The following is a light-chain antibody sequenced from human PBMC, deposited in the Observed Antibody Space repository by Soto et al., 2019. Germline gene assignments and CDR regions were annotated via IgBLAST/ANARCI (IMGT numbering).Light chain of an antibody. CDR2: GAS. Sequence: EIVMTQSPATLSVSPGERATLSCRASQSVSSNLAWYQQKPGQAPRLLIRGASTRATGVSARFSGSGSGTEFTLTISSLQSEDFAVYYCQQYNNWPPITFGQGTRLEIK. J-gene: IGKJ5*01. CDR1: QSVSSN. CDR3: QQYNNWPPIT. V-gene: IGKV3-15*01.